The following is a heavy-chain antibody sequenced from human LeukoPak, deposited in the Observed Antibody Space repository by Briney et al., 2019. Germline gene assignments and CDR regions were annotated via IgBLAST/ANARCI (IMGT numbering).Heavy chain of an antibody. Sequence: SETLSLTCTVSGGSISSHYWSWIRQPPGKGLGWIGYIYYSGSTNYNPSLKSRVTISVDTSKNQFSLKLSSVTAADTAVYYCARDAAVAGHAFDYWGQGTLVTVSS. D-gene: IGHD6-19*01. J-gene: IGHJ4*02. V-gene: IGHV4-59*11. CDR2: IYYSGST. CDR3: ARDAAVAGHAFDY. CDR1: GGSISSHY.